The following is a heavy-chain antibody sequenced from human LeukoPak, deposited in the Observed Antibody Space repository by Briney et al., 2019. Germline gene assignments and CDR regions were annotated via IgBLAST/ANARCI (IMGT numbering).Heavy chain of an antibody. V-gene: IGHV3-74*01. CDR3: ASSRGQGNWFDS. Sequence: PGGSLRLSCAASGFTFSNYWMHWVRQAPGKGLLWVSRIKSDGSNTSYADSVKGRFTISRDNAKNTLYLRMNSLRAEDTAVYYCASSRGQGNWFDSWGQGTLVTVSS. D-gene: IGHD3/OR15-3a*01. CDR2: IKSDGSNT. J-gene: IGHJ5*01. CDR1: GFTFSNYW.